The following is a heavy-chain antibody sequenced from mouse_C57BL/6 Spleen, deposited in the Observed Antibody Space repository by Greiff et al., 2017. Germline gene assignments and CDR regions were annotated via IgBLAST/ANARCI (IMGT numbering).Heavy chain of an antibody. CDR1: GFTFSDYG. CDR3: ARQGNYYAMDY. V-gene: IGHV5-17*01. Sequence: EVKLVESGGGLVKPGGSLKLSCAASGFTFSDYGMHWVRQAPEKGLEWVAYISSGSSTINYADTVKGRFTISRDNAKNTLFLQMTSLRSEDTAVYYCARQGNYYAMDYWGQGTSVTVSS. CDR2: ISSGSSTI. J-gene: IGHJ4*01.